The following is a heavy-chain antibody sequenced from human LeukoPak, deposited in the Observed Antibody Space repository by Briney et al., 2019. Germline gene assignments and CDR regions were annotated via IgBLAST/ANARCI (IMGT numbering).Heavy chain of an antibody. Sequence: PGGSPRLSCAASGFTFSSYGMHWVRQAPGKGLEWVAFIRYDGSNKYYADSVKGRFTISRDNSKNTLYLQMNSLRAEDTAVYYCAKDYSYGHYYFDYWGQGTLVTVSS. CDR2: IRYDGSNK. J-gene: IGHJ4*02. CDR1: GFTFSSYG. V-gene: IGHV3-30*02. D-gene: IGHD5-18*01. CDR3: AKDYSYGHYYFDY.